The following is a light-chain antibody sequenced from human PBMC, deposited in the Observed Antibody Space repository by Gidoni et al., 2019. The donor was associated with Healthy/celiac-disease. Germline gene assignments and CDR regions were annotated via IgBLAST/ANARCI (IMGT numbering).Light chain of an antibody. J-gene: IGKJ1*01. V-gene: IGKV1-8*01. CDR1: QGISSY. CDR3: QQYYSYPST. Sequence: AIRMTQSPSSFSASTGDRVTITCRASQGISSYLAWYQQKPGKAPKLLIYAASTLQSGVPSRFSGSGSGTDFTLTISCLQSEDFATYYCQQYYSYPSTFGQXTKVEIK. CDR2: AAS.